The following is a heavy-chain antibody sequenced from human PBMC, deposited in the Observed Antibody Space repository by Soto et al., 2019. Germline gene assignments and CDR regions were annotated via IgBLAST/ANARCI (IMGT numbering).Heavy chain of an antibody. CDR2: IYTSGST. CDR1: DGTSSSFD. D-gene: IGHD3-16*01. Sequence: SEPMAVTSTVLDGTSSSFDCRWIRQPAGKGLEWIGRIYTSGSTNYNPSLKSRVTISADTSRNQFSLKLSSVIAADTAVDYGARADPDASVGYWGQGTLVTVSS. CDR3: ARADPDASVGY. V-gene: IGHV4-4*07. J-gene: IGHJ4*02.